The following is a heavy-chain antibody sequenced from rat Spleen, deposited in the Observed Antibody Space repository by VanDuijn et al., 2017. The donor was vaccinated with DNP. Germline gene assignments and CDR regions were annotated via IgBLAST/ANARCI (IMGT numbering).Heavy chain of an antibody. D-gene: IGHD1-7*01. V-gene: IGHV3-1*01. J-gene: IGHJ2*01. Sequence: EVQLQESGSGLVKPSQSLSLTCSVTGYSITSNYWGWIRKFPGDKMEYIGHISYSGSTNYNPSLKSRLSITRDTSKNHFLLHLNSVTTEDTATYYCARWTRYFDYWGQGIMVTVSS. CDR2: ISYSGST. CDR3: ARWTRYFDY. CDR1: GYSITSNY.